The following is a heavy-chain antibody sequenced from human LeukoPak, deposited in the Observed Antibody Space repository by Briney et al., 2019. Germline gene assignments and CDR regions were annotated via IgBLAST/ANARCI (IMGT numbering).Heavy chain of an antibody. CDR3: AKDLPWFDY. CDR1: GFTFSSYW. J-gene: IGHJ4*02. CDR2: ISYDGSNK. Sequence: GGSLRLSCAASGFTFSSYWMSWVRQAPGKGLEWVAVISYDGSNKYYADSVKGRFTISRDNSKNTVYLQMNSLRAEDTAVYYCAKDLPWFDYWGQGTLVTVSS. V-gene: IGHV3-30*18.